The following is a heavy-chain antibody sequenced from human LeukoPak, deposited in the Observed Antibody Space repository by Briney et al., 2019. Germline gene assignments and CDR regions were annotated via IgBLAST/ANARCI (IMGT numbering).Heavy chain of an antibody. Sequence: SVKVSCKASGGTFSSYAISWVRQAPGQGLEWMGGIIPIFGTANYAQKFQGRVTITTDESTSTAYMELSSLRSEDTAVYYCARDVGPALGGGFDPWGQGTLVTVSS. J-gene: IGHJ5*02. CDR3: ARDVGPALGGGFDP. D-gene: IGHD3-10*01. V-gene: IGHV1-69*05. CDR2: IIPIFGTA. CDR1: GGTFSSYA.